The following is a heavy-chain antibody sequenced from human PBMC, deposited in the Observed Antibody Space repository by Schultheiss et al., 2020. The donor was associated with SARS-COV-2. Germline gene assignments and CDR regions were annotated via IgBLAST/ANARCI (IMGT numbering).Heavy chain of an antibody. V-gene: IGHV3-7*03. CDR3: ARKFGYDSSGYSPFDY. J-gene: IGHJ4*02. Sequence: GGSLRLSCAASGFTFSSYAMSWVRQAPGKGLEWVANIKQDGSEKYYVDSVKGRFTISRDNAKNSLYLQMNSLRAEDTAVYYCARKFGYDSSGYSPFDYWGQGTLVTVSS. D-gene: IGHD3-22*01. CDR1: GFTFSSYA. CDR2: IKQDGSEK.